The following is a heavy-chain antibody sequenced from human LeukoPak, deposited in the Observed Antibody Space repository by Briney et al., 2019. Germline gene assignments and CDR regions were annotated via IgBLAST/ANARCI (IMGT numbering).Heavy chain of an antibody. J-gene: IGHJ6*02. CDR1: GGTFSSYA. Sequence: ASVKVSCKASGGTFSSYAISWVRQAPGQGLEWMGGIIPTFGTANYAQKFQGRVTITADESTSTAYMELSSLRSEDTAVYYCARDDPGTSRYYYGMDVWGQGTTVTVSS. CDR2: IIPTFGTA. D-gene: IGHD6-6*01. CDR3: ARDDPGTSRYYYGMDV. V-gene: IGHV1-69*13.